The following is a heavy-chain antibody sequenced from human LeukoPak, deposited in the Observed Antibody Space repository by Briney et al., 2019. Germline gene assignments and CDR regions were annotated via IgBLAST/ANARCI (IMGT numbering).Heavy chain of an antibody. CDR2: IYSGGST. J-gene: IGHJ4*02. CDR3: ARVARRFGELSLAYFDY. D-gene: IGHD3-10*01. Sequence: GGSLRLSCAASGFTVSSNYMSWVRQAPGKGLERVSVIYSGGSTYYADSVKGRFTISRDNSKNTLYLQMNSLRAEDTAVYYCARVARRFGELSLAYFDYWGQGTLVTVSS. V-gene: IGHV3-53*01. CDR1: GFTVSSNY.